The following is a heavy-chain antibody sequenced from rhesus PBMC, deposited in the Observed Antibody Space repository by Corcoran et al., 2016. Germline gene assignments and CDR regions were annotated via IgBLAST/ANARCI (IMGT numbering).Heavy chain of an antibody. V-gene: IGHV4-169*01. D-gene: IGHD4-23*01. Sequence: QLQLQESGPGLVKPSETLSVTCAVSGGSISSSYWSWIRQAPGKGLEWIGFICGSGGSTTYHPSLRRRVTLSVDTSKNQRSLKLSSVTTADTAVYYCARNTVTTGAFDFWGQGLRVTVSS. CDR2: ICGSGGST. CDR3: ARNTVTTGAFDF. CDR1: GGSISSSY. J-gene: IGHJ3*01.